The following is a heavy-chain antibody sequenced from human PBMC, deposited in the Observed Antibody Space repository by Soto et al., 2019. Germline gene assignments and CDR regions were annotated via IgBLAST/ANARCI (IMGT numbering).Heavy chain of an antibody. CDR1: GFTFSSYA. CDR2: ISFDGSNQ. D-gene: IGHD3-22*01. Sequence: GGSLRLSCAASGFTFSSYAMHWVRQAPGRGLEWVAVISFDGSNQFYADSVRGRFTISRDTSKSTLYLQLNSLRAEDTAIFYCARDSRGSEYVPIPSFFDHWGQGTQVTVSS. V-gene: IGHV3-30-3*01. J-gene: IGHJ4*02. CDR3: ARDSRGSEYVPIPSFFDH.